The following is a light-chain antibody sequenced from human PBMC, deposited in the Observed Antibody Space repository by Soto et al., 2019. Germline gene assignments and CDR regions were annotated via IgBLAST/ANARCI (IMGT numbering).Light chain of an antibody. Sequence: DIQLTQSPSTLSASVGDRVTITFRASQSISNRLAWYQQKPGKAPKVLIYDASSLESGVPSRFSGSGSGTEFILTISSLQPDDFASYCCQHYGGMWTFGQWTKVDIK. V-gene: IGKV1-5*01. CDR1: QSISNR. CDR3: QHYGGMWT. J-gene: IGKJ1*01. CDR2: DAS.